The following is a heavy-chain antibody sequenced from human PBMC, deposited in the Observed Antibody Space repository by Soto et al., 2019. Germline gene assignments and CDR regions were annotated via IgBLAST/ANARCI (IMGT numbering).Heavy chain of an antibody. J-gene: IGHJ4*02. Sequence: GGSQRLLYAASCCNLSRYAMSCVRQAPGKRVEWVSSISGTGGSTYYTASVKGRFTISRDSSKNTLDLQMNSLRADDTAFYYCAKDLAGLNTAFDYCGQGTLVTVSS. V-gene: IGHV3-23*01. D-gene: IGHD2-21*01. CDR3: AKDLAGLNTAFDY. CDR2: ISGTGGST. CDR1: CCNLSRYA.